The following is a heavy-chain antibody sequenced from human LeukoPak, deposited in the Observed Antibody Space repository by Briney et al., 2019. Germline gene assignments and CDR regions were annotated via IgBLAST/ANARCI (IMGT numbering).Heavy chain of an antibody. D-gene: IGHD6-19*01. J-gene: IGHJ4*02. Sequence: GGSLRLSCAASGFTFISYIINWVRQAPRKGVVWVSRINSDGSSTSYADSVKGRFTISRDNAKNTLYLQMNSLRAEDTAVYYCARDYRKNSSGWYVGYWGQGTLVTVSS. V-gene: IGHV3-74*01. CDR3: ARDYRKNSSGWYVGY. CDR1: GFTFISYI. CDR2: INSDGSST.